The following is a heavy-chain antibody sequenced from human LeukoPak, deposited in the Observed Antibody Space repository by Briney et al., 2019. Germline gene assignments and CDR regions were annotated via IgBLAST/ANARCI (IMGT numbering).Heavy chain of an antibody. CDR3: VRGDRYFFDF. CDR1: GFTFSSYE. J-gene: IGHJ4*02. CDR2: IGNTGRTI. Sequence: GGSLRLSCAASGFTFSSYEMNWVRQAPGRGLEWVSYIGNTGRTIYYTDSVKGRFTISRDNAKYSLYLQMNSLRAEDTAIYYCVRGDRYFFDFWGQGTLVTVSS. V-gene: IGHV3-48*03.